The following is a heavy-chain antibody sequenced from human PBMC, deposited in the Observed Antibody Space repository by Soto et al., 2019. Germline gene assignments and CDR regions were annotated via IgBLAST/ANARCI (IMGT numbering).Heavy chain of an antibody. Sequence: QVQLVESGGGVVQPGRSLRLSCAASGFTFSSYAMHWVRQAPGKGLEWVAVISYDGSNKYYADSVKGRFTISRDNSKNTLYLQMNSLRAEDTAVYYCATVTGIPRSSDFDYWGQGTLVTVSS. CDR1: GFTFSSYA. J-gene: IGHJ4*02. V-gene: IGHV3-30-3*01. CDR3: ATVTGIPRSSDFDY. D-gene: IGHD1-20*01. CDR2: ISYDGSNK.